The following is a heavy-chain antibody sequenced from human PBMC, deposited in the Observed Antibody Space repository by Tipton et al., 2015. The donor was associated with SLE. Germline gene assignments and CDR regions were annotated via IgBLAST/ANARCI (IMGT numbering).Heavy chain of an antibody. J-gene: IGHJ4*02. CDR3: ASGIAVAGIGY. D-gene: IGHD6-19*01. CDR1: GGSFSGYY. Sequence: TLSLTCAAYGGSFSGYYWSWIRQPPGKGLEWIGEINHSGSTNYNPSLKSRVTISVDTSKNQFSLKLSSVTAADTAVYYCASGIAVAGIGYWGQGTLVTVSS. V-gene: IGHV4-34*01. CDR2: INHSGST.